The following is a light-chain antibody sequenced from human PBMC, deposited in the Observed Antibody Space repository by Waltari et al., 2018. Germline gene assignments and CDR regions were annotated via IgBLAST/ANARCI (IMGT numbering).Light chain of an antibody. CDR3: ASYIPGSTLV. J-gene: IGLJ3*02. V-gene: IGLV2-14*01. CDR1: SSDVGRYNY. CDR2: DVT. Sequence: QSALTQPASVSGSPGQSITIPCPGSSSDVGRYNYVSWYQQFPDRAPKLMIYDVTNRPSAVSNRFSGSKSANTASLTISGLQPEDEADYYCASYIPGSTLVFGGGTKLTVL.